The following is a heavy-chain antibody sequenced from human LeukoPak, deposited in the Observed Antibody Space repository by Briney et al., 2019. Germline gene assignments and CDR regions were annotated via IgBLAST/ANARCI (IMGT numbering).Heavy chain of an antibody. CDR1: GYSISSGYY. Sequence: PSETLSLTCAVSGYSISSGYYWGWIRQPPGKGLEWIGSIYHSGSTYYNPSPKSRVTISVDTSKNQFSLKLSSVTAADTAVYYCARRRYLNSVIFWGQGTLVTVSS. V-gene: IGHV4-38-2*01. CDR3: ARRRYLNSVIF. D-gene: IGHD3-3*02. CDR2: IYHSGST. J-gene: IGHJ4*02.